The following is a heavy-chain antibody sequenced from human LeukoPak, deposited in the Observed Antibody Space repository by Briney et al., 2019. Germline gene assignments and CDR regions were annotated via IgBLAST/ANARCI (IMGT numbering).Heavy chain of an antibody. CDR1: GGTFSSYA. V-gene: IGHV1-69*06. CDR3: ASSPMAESSGGYAGYYYYVMDV. CDR2: IIPIFGTA. D-gene: IGHD6-19*01. Sequence: GSSVKVSCKASGGTFSSYAISWVRQAPGQGLEWMGGIIPIFGTANYAQKFQGRVTITADKSTSTAYMELSSLRSGDTAVYYRASSPMAESSGGYAGYYYYVMDVWGKGTPVTVSS. J-gene: IGHJ6*04.